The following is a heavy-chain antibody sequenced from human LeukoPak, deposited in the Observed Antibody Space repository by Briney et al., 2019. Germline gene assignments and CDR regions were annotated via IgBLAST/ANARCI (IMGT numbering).Heavy chain of an antibody. J-gene: IGHJ4*02. V-gene: IGHV4-39*07. Sequence: SETLSLTCTVSGGSISSSSYYWGWIRRPPGKGLEWIGSIYYSGSTYYNPPLKSRVTISVDTSKNQFSLKLSSVTAADTAVYYCARVDSSGYHSDYWGQGTLVTVSS. CDR2: IYYSGST. CDR3: ARVDSSGYHSDY. D-gene: IGHD3-22*01. CDR1: GGSISSSSYY.